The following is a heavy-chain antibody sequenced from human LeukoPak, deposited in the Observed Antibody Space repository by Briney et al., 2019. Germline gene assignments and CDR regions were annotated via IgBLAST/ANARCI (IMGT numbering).Heavy chain of an antibody. V-gene: IGHV3-74*01. J-gene: IGHJ4*02. CDR3: AREKYDILTSYSTLGDY. Sequence: AGGSLRLSCAASGFTFSSYWMHWVRQAPGKGLVRVSRINSDGSSTSYADSVKGRFTISRDNAKDTLYLQMNSLRAEDTAVYYCAREKYDILTSYSTLGDYWGQGTLVTVSS. D-gene: IGHD3-9*01. CDR2: INSDGSST. CDR1: GFTFSSYW.